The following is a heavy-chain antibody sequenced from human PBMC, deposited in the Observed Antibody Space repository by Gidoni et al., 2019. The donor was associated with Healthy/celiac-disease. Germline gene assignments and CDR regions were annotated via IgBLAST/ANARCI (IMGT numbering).Heavy chain of an antibody. J-gene: IGHJ4*02. D-gene: IGHD6-19*01. CDR2: IYYSGST. CDR3: ARLGGSGWATFDY. CDR1: GGSISSYY. Sequence: QVQLQQSGPGLLKPSETLLFPSTVSGGSISSYYWSLFRQPPRQGLEWLGYIYYSGSTTYNPSLKSRVTISVETSKNQFSLKLSSVTAADTAVYYCARLGGSGWATFDYWGQGTLVTVSS. V-gene: IGHV4-59*08.